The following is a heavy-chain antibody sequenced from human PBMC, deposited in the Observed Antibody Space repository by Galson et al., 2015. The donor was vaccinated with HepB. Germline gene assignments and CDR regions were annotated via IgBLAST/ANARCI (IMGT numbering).Heavy chain of an antibody. D-gene: IGHD5-18*01. V-gene: IGHV3-21*01. J-gene: IGHJ3*02. CDR1: GFTFSSYS. CDR3: ARAGRLAMVDDAFDI. CDR2: ISSSSSYI. Sequence: SLRLSCAASGFTFSSYSMNWVRQAPGKGLEWVSSISSSSSYIYYADSVKGRFTISRDNAKNSLYLQMNSLRAEDTAVYYCARAGRLAMVDDAFDIWGQGTMVTVSS.